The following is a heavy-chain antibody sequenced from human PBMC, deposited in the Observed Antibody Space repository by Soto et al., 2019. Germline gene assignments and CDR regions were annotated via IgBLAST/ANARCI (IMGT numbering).Heavy chain of an antibody. CDR1: GGSISSSSYY. CDR3: ARRFLEWLSPSPFDY. V-gene: IGHV4-39*01. D-gene: IGHD3-3*01. J-gene: IGHJ4*02. CDR2: IYYSGST. Sequence: QLQLQESGPGLVKPSETLSLTCTVSGGSISSSSYYWGWIRQPPWKGLEWIGSIYYSGSTYYNPSLKSRVTISVDTSKNQFSLKLSSVTAADTAVYYCARRFLEWLSPSPFDYWGQGTLVTVSS.